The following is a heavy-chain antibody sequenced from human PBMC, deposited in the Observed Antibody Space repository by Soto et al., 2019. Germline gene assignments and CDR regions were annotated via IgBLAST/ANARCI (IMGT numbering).Heavy chain of an antibody. CDR2: IIPIFGTA. V-gene: IGHV1-69*13. CDR1: GGTFSSYA. J-gene: IGHJ4*02. D-gene: IGHD6-19*01. CDR3: ARVADLVAVAGHLDY. Sequence: SVKVSCKASGGTFSSYAISWVRQAPGQGLEWMGGIIPIFGTANYAQKFQGRVTITADESTSTAYMELSSLRSEDTAVYYCARVADLVAVAGHLDYWGQGTLVTVSS.